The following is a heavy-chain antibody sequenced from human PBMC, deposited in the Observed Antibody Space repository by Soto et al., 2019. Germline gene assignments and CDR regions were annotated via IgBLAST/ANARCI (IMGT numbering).Heavy chain of an antibody. D-gene: IGHD6-6*01. Sequence: QVQLVESGGGVVQPGRSLRLSCAASGFTFSSYGMHWVRQAPGTGLEWVAVIWYDGSNKYYADSVKGRFTISRDNSKNTLYLQMNSLRAEDTAVYYCARDHSSSFFDYWGQGTLVTVSS. V-gene: IGHV3-33*01. CDR1: GFTFSSYG. J-gene: IGHJ4*02. CDR2: IWYDGSNK. CDR3: ARDHSSSFFDY.